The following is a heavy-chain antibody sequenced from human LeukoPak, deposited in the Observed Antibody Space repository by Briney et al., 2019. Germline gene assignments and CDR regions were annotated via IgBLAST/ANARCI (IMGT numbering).Heavy chain of an antibody. J-gene: IGHJ4*02. CDR2: IYPGDSDT. V-gene: IGHV5-51*01. D-gene: IGHD3-3*01. CDR1: GYSFTSYW. Sequence: GESLKISCKGSGYSFTSYWIGWVRQMPGKGLEWMGIIYPGDSDTRYSPSFQGQVTISADKSISTAYLQWSSLKASDTAMYYCARGGYDFWSGYPFDCWGQGTLVTVSS. CDR3: ARGGYDFWSGYPFDC.